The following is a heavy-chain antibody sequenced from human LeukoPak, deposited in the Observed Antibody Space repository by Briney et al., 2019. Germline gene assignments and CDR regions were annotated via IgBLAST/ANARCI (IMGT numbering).Heavy chain of an antibody. J-gene: IGHJ5*02. V-gene: IGHV4-34*01. Sequence: SETLSLTCAVYGGSFSDYYWSWLRQPPGKGLEWIGEINDSGSTNYNPSLKSRVTISVDTSKKQFSLKLSSVTAADTAVYYCARRGVPAARGWFDPWGQGTLVTVSS. CDR3: ARRGVPAARGWFDP. D-gene: IGHD2-2*01. CDR1: GGSFSDYY. CDR2: INDSGST.